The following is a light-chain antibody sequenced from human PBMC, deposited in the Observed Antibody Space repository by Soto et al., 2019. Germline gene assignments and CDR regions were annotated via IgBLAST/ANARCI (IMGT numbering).Light chain of an antibody. J-gene: IGLJ2*01. CDR3: GSYTTSGSVV. Sequence: QSVLTQPASVSGSPGQSIAISCIGTSSEVGAYNYVSWYQQHPGKATKLVIYDVNNRPSGVSNRFSGSKSGNTASLTISGLKAEDEADYYCGSYTTSGSVVFGGGTKLTVL. CDR1: SSEVGAYNY. V-gene: IGLV2-14*03. CDR2: DVN.